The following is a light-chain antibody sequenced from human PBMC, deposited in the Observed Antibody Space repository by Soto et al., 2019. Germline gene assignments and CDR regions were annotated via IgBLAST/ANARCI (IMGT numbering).Light chain of an antibody. CDR3: MQALQTPPAWT. V-gene: IGKV2-28*01. J-gene: IGKJ1*01. CDR2: LGS. CDR1: QSLLHSNGYNY. Sequence: DIVMTQSPLSLPVTPGEPASISCRSSQSLLHSNGYNYLDWYLQKPGQSPQLLIYLGSNRASGAPDGFRARGSGTDFTLKISRVEAEDVGVYYCMQALQTPPAWTFGQGTKVEIK.